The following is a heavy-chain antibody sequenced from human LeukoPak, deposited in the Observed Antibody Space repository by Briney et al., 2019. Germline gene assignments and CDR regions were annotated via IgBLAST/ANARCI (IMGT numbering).Heavy chain of an antibody. V-gene: IGHV3-21*01. CDR1: GFTFSRYT. CDR3: GRLARNAWYAVDY. J-gene: IGHJ4*02. D-gene: IGHD6-19*01. Sequence: GGSLRLSCAASGFTFSRYTMNWVRQAQGKGLEWVSSVSTAGSYTYYADSVKGRFTISRDNAKNSLYLQINSLRAEDTALYYCGRLARNAWYAVDYWGQGTLVTVSS. CDR2: VSTAGSYT.